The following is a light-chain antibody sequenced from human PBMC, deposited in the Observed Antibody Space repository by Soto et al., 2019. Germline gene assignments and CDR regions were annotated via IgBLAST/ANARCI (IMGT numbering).Light chain of an antibody. CDR2: GAS. J-gene: IGKJ4*01. CDR1: QSVSSN. V-gene: IGKV3-15*01. CDR3: QQYNNWPLT. Sequence: EIVMTQSPATLSVSPGERATLSCRASQSVSSNLAWYQQKPGQAPRLLIYGASTRATGIPARFSGSWSGTEFTLPISSLQSEDFAVYYCQQYNNWPLTFGGGTKVEIK.